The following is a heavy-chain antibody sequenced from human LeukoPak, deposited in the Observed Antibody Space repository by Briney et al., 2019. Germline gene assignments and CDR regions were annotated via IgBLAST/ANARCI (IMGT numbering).Heavy chain of an antibody. D-gene: IGHD6-19*01. Sequence: WASVKVSCKASGYTFTGYYIHWMRQAPGQGPEWMGVINPSDGRTRYAQKLQGRVTMTRDTSTSTLYMDLSSLRSEDTAVYYCARGLDSSGWSYFEYWGQGTLVTVSS. V-gene: IGHV1-46*04. CDR2: INPSDGRT. CDR3: ARGLDSSGWSYFEY. J-gene: IGHJ4*02. CDR1: GYTFTGYY.